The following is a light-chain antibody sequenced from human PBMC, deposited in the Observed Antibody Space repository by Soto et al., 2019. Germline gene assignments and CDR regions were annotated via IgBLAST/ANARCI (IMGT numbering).Light chain of an antibody. V-gene: IGLV2-14*01. J-gene: IGLJ2*01. CDR3: SSYTISSTVL. CDR2: EVS. CDR1: SSDVGGYNY. Sequence: QSALTQPASVSGSPGQSITISCTGTSSDVGGYNYVSWYQQHPGKAPKLMIYEVSSRPSGVSNRFSGSKSGNTAFLTISGLQAEDEADYYCSSYTISSTVLFGGGTKLTVL.